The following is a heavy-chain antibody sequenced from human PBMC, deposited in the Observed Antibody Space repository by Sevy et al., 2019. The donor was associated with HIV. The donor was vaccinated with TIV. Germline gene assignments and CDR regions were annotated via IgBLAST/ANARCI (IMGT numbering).Heavy chain of an antibody. Sequence: GGSLRLSCIVSGFNFSDYSVNWVRQAPGKGLEWVSSINNAGTDIFYGDSVKGRFTVSRDNAKNSLYLHMNSLRADDTAVYYCVRDGGDEYGAGSYYGPCDYWGRGTLVTVSS. CDR1: GFNFSDYS. CDR2: INNAGTDI. V-gene: IGHV3-21*06. D-gene: IGHD3-10*01. J-gene: IGHJ4*02. CDR3: VRDGGDEYGAGSYYGPCDY.